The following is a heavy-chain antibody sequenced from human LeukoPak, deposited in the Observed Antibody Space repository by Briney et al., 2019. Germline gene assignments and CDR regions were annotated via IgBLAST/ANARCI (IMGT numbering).Heavy chain of an antibody. CDR3: ASITVVTYYFDY. D-gene: IGHD4-23*01. V-gene: IGHV4-39*07. CDR2: IYYSGST. CDR1: GGSISGSSYY. J-gene: IGHJ4*02. Sequence: PSETLSLTCTVSGGSISGSSYYWGWIRQPPGKGLEWIGSIYYSGSTYYNPSLKSRVTISVDTSKNQFSLKLSSVTAADTAVYYCASITVVTYYFDYWGQGTLVTVSS.